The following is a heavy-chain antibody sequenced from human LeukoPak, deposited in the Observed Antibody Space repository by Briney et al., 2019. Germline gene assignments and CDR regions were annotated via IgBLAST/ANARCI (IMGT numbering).Heavy chain of an antibody. CDR2: MNPNSGDT. V-gene: IGHV1-8*01. J-gene: IGHJ5*02. Sequence: ASVKVSCKASGYTFTSYDINWVRQATGQGLEWMGWMNPNSGDTGYAQKFQGRVTITADKSTSTAYMELSSLRSEDTAVYYCARDLSTPGKFDPWGQGTLVTVSS. CDR1: GYTFTSYD. CDR3: ARDLSTPGKFDP. D-gene: IGHD3-10*01.